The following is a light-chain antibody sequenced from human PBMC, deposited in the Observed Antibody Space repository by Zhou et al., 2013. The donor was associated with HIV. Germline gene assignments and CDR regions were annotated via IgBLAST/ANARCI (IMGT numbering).Light chain of an antibody. V-gene: IGKV1-5*03. CDR1: QNINSW. CDR3: HQFDSFPWS. Sequence: DIQMTQSPSTLSASVGDRVTITCRASQNINSWLAWYQQKPGKAPNLLIYKASSLESGVPSRFSGSGFGTEFTLTISNLQPGDFATYYCHQFDSFPWSFGQGTKVEIK. J-gene: IGKJ1*01. CDR2: KAS.